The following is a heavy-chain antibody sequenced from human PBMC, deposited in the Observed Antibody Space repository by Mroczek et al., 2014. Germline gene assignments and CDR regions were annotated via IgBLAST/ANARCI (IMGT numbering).Heavy chain of an antibody. D-gene: IGHD2-15*01. V-gene: IGHV4-61*02. CDR2: IYTSGST. CDR3: ARAGGYCSGGSCGKSYYYYMDV. CDR1: GGSISSGSYY. Sequence: KESGPGLVKPSQTLSLTCTVSGGSISSGSYYWSWIRQPAGKGLEWIGRIYTSGSTNYNPSLKSRVTMSVDTSKNQFSLKLSSVTAADTAVYYCARAGGYCSGGSCGKSYYYYMDVWGKGTTVTVSS. J-gene: IGHJ6*03.